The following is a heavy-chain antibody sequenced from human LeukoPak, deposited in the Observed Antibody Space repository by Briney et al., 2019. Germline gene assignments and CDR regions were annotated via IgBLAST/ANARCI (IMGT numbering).Heavy chain of an antibody. J-gene: IGHJ1*01. Sequence: GGSLRLSCAASGFTFSSYGMLWVRQAPGKGLEWVAFIRYDGSNKYYADSVKGRFTISRDNSKNTLYLQMNSLRAEDTAVYYCAKDRGYCSGGSCPQTEYFQHWGQGTLVTVSS. D-gene: IGHD2-15*01. CDR2: IRYDGSNK. CDR3: AKDRGYCSGGSCPQTEYFQH. V-gene: IGHV3-30*02. CDR1: GFTFSSYG.